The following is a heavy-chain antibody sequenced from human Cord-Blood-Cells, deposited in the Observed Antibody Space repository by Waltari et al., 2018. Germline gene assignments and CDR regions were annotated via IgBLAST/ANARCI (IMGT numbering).Heavy chain of an antibody. J-gene: IGHJ4*02. CDR3: ARDYSSSWYPYYFDY. Sequence: EVQLVESGGGLVQPGGSLRLSCAASGFTFSSYEMHWVRQAPGKGLEWVSYISSSGSTIYYADSVKGRFTISRDNAKNSLYLQMNSLRAEDTAVYYCARDYSSSWYPYYFDYWGQGTLVTVSS. CDR1: GFTFSSYE. D-gene: IGHD6-13*01. V-gene: IGHV3-48*03. CDR2: ISSSGSTI.